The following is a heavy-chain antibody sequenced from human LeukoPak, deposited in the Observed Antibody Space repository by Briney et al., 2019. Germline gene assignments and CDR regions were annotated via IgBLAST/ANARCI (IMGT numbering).Heavy chain of an antibody. V-gene: IGHV3-33*01. Sequence: GGSLRLSCAASGFTFSNYGMHWVRQAPGKGLEWVAVIWHDGSNKYYEESVKGRFTISRDNSKNTVSLQMDSLRAEDTAVYYCARGYSGYDYYYYYYGMDVWGQGTTVIVSS. CDR2: IWHDGSNK. J-gene: IGHJ6*02. D-gene: IGHD5-12*01. CDR3: ARGYSGYDYYYYYYGMDV. CDR1: GFTFSNYG.